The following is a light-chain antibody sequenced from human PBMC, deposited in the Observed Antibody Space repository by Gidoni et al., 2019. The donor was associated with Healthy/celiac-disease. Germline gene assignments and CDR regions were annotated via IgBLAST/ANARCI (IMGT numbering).Light chain of an antibody. CDR1: QGISSY. V-gene: IGKV1-8*01. CDR2: AAS. Sequence: AIRITKSPSSLSASTGDRVTIPCRASQGISSYLAWYQQKPGKAPKLLIYAASTLQSGVPSRFSGSGSGTDFTLTISCLQSEDFATYYCQQYYSYPRTFXPXTKVDIK. J-gene: IGKJ3*01. CDR3: QQYYSYPRT.